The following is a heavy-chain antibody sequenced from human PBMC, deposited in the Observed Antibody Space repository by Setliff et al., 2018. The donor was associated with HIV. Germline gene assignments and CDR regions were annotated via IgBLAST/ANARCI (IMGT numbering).Heavy chain of an antibody. CDR3: ARDGGGSGDYYYYYMDV. D-gene: IGHD3-10*01. V-gene: IGHV1-2*02. Sequence: ASVKVSCKASGYTFTDYYMHWVRQAPGQGLEWMGWINPKSGGTNSALKFRGRVTMTRDTSISTAYMELSRLRSDDAAVYYCARDGGGSGDYYYYYMDVWAKGTTVTVSS. CDR2: INPKSGGT. CDR1: GYTFTDYY. J-gene: IGHJ6*03.